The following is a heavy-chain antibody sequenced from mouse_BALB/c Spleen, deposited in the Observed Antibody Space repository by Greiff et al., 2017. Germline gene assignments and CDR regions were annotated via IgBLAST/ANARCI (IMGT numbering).Heavy chain of an antibody. V-gene: IGHV14-4*02. J-gene: IGHJ2*01. Sequence: VQLQQSGAELVRSGASVKLSCTASGFNITDYYMHWVKQRPEQGLEWIGWIDPENGDTEYAPKFQGKATMTADTSSNTAYLQLSSLTSEDTAVYYCNAGGSSLDYWGQGTTLTVSS. CDR2: IDPENGDT. CDR3: NAGGSSLDY. D-gene: IGHD1-1*02. CDR1: GFNITDYY.